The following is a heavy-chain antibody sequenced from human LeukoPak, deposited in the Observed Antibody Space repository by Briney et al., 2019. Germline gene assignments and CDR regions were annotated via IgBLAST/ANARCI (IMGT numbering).Heavy chain of an antibody. CDR3: AKVRGYSGYDGY. CDR1: GLTFSSYG. V-gene: IGHV3-23*01. CDR2: ISGSGGST. D-gene: IGHD5-12*01. Sequence: TGGSLRLSCAASGLTFSSYGMSWVRQAPGKGLEWVSAISGSGGSTYYADSVKGRFTISRDNSKNTLYLQMNSLRAEDTAVYYCAKVRGYSGYDGYWGQGTLVTVSS. J-gene: IGHJ4*02.